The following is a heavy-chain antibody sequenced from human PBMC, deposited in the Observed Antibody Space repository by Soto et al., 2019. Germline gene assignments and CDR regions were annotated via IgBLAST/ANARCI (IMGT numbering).Heavy chain of an antibody. Sequence: QITLKESGPTLVKPTQTLTLTCKFSGFSLSTSGVGVGWIRQPPGKALEFLGLIYWDEDKRSSPSLKSRLTITRDSSNGQVVLTMTNMEPVDTATYYCAHRLAYGSGSDYFDYWGQGTLVTVSS. J-gene: IGHJ4*02. D-gene: IGHD3-10*01. CDR3: AHRLAYGSGSDYFDY. CDR2: IYWDEDK. CDR1: GFSLSTSGVG. V-gene: IGHV2-5*02.